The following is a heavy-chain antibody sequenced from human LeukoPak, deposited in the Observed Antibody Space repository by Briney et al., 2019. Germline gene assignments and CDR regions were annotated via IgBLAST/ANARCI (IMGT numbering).Heavy chain of an antibody. CDR2: INHSGST. Sequence: SETLSLTCAVYGGSFSGYYWSWIRQPPGKGLEWIGEINHSGSTNYNPSLKSRVTISVDTSKNQFSLKLSSVTAADTAVYYCARGTIVGAISFDYWGQGTLVTVSS. CDR3: ARGTIVGAISFDY. CDR1: GGSFSGYY. D-gene: IGHD1-26*01. V-gene: IGHV4-34*01. J-gene: IGHJ4*02.